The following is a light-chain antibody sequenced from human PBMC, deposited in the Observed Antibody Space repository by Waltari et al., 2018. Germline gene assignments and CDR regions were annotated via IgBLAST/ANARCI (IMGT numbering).Light chain of an antibody. CDR2: EVI. J-gene: IGLJ1*01. Sequence: QSALTQPAPVSGTPGQSITLPCTGTTSDVGNHNLVSWYQHHPGEAPKLMICEVIKRPSGVSNRFSGSKSGNTASLTISGLQAEDEADYYCCSYAGSGTYVFGTGTKVTVL. CDR1: TSDVGNHNL. CDR3: CSYAGSGTYV. V-gene: IGLV2-23*02.